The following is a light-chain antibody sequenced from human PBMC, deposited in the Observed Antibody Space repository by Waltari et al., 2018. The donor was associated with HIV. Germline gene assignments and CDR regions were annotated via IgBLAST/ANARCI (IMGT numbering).Light chain of an antibody. CDR2: DVS. CDR3: CSYAGSYTWV. J-gene: IGLJ3*02. CDR1: SSDVGGYNY. V-gene: IGLV2-11*01. Sequence: SSDVGGYNYVSWYQQHPGKAPKLMIYDVSKRPSGVPDRFSGSKSGNTASLTISGLQAEDEADYYCCSYAGSYTWVFGGGTKLTVL.